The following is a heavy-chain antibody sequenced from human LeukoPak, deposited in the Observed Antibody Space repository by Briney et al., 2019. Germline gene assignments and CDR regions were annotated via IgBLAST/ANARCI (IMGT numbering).Heavy chain of an antibody. J-gene: IGHJ1*01. CDR2: ISGSGGST. CDR3: AKVGYYGSGSYSFQH. V-gene: IGHV3-23*01. D-gene: IGHD3-10*01. CDR1: GFTFSSYA. Sequence: GGSLRLSCAASGFTFSSYAMSWVRQAPGKGLEWVSAISGSGGSTYYADSVKGRFTISRDNSKNTLYLQMNSLRAEDTAVYYCAKVGYYGSGSYSFQHWGQGTLVTVSS.